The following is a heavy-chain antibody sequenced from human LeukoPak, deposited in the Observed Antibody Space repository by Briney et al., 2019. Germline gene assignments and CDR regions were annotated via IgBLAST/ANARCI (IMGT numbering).Heavy chain of an antibody. Sequence: PSETLSLTCTVSGGSLSTYYWSWIRQPAGKGLEWIGRIYTSGSTNYNSSLKRRVTMAVDTSKNQFSLKLSSVTAADTAVYYCARMGGYYYYMDVWGKGTTVTVSS. CDR2: IYTSGST. J-gene: IGHJ6*03. V-gene: IGHV4-4*07. D-gene: IGHD3-16*01. CDR3: ARMGGYYYYMDV. CDR1: GGSLSTYY.